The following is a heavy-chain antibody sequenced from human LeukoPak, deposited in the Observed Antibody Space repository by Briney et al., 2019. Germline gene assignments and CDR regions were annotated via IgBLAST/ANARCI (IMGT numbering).Heavy chain of an antibody. CDR3: AKSGSGRVGYGDYERSRDY. D-gene: IGHD4-17*01. CDR1: GFTFSSYA. J-gene: IGHJ4*02. CDR2: ISGSGGST. Sequence: GGSLRLSCAASGFTFSSYAMSWVRRAPGKGLEWVSAISGSGGSTYYADSVKGRFTISRDNSKNTLYLQMNSLRAEDTAVYYCAKSGSGRVGYGDYERSRDYWGQGTLVTVSS. V-gene: IGHV3-23*01.